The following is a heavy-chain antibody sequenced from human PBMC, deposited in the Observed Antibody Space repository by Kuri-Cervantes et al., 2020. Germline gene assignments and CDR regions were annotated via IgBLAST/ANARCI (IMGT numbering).Heavy chain of an antibody. V-gene: IGHV3-21*01. CDR3: ARQNRGYDERLDL. Sequence: GESLKISCAAFGFTFSRNTMNWVRQAPGKGLEWVSSISSSSSYIYYADLVKGRFSISRDNAKNSLYLQMNSLRAEDTAVYYCARQNRGYDERLDLWGQGTLVTVSS. CDR2: ISSSSSYI. J-gene: IGHJ5*02. CDR1: GFTFSRNT. D-gene: IGHD5-12*01.